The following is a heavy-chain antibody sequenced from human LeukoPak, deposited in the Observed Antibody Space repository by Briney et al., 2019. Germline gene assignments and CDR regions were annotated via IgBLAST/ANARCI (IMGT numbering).Heavy chain of an antibody. V-gene: IGHV3-48*03. CDR3: ARDRGNSAYGAWFDS. D-gene: IGHD5-12*01. CDR1: GFTFSSHD. J-gene: IGHJ5*01. Sequence: PGGSLRLSCAASGFTFSSHDMNWVRQGPGKGLEWLSYISSGSTTMDYADSVKGRFTISRDNAKNSLFLQMNSLRAVDTGIYYCARDRGNSAYGAWFDSWGQGTLVTVSS. CDR2: ISSGSTTM.